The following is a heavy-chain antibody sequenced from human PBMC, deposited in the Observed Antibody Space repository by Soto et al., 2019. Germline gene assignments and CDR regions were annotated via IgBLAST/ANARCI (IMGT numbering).Heavy chain of an antibody. CDR3: ARDGNDSSGYYYYYGMDV. CDR2: ISSSGSTI. Sequence: GGSLRLSCAASGFTFSDYYMSWIRQAPGKGLEWVSYISSSGSTIYYADSVKGRFTISRDNAKNSLYLQMNSLRAEDTAVYYCARDGNDSSGYYYYYGMDVWGQGTTVTVSS. CDR1: GFTFSDYY. J-gene: IGHJ6*02. V-gene: IGHV3-11*01. D-gene: IGHD3-22*01.